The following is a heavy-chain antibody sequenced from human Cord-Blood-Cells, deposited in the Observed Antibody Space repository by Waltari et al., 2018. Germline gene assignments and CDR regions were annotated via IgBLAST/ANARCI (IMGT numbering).Heavy chain of an antibody. CDR2: IIPILGMG. V-gene: IGHV1-69*04. Sequence: QVQLVQSGAEVKKPGSSVKVSCKASGGTFSSYAISWVRQAPGQGLEWMGGIIPILGMGNYGKKFRGIVTSTADESTSTAYMELSSLRSEDTAVYYCARNGGGYVWGLDYWGQGTLVTVSS. CDR3: ARNGGGYVWGLDY. J-gene: IGHJ4*02. CDR1: GGTFSSYA. D-gene: IGHD5-12*01.